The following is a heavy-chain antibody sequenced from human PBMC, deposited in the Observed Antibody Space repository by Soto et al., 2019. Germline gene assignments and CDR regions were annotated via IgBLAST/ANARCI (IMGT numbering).Heavy chain of an antibody. J-gene: IGHJ4*02. CDR2: ISATGGSA. V-gene: IGHV3-23*01. D-gene: IGHD5-12*01. Sequence: EVQLLQSGGGLVQPGGSLRLSCVASGFTFSSYVMNWVRQAPGKGPEWVSSISATGGSAYYADSVKGRFTISRDNSKNTLYLQMDSLRADDTAVYYCARDRGYSGYDREVFDFWGQGTLVTVSS. CDR3: ARDRGYSGYDREVFDF. CDR1: GFTFSSYV.